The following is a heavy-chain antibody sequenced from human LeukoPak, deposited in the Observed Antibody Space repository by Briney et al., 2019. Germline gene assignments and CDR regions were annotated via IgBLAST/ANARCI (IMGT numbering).Heavy chain of an antibody. CDR1: GFTFSSYN. D-gene: IGHD3-3*01. CDR2: ISSRSSYI. J-gene: IGHJ4*02. CDR3: ASGVNYFDY. V-gene: IGHV3-21*01. Sequence: GGSLRLSCAASGFTFSSYNMKWVRQAPGKGLEWVSSISSRSSYIFYADSVKGRFTISRDNAKKSLYLQMNGLGAEDTAVYYCASGVNYFDYWGQGTLVTVSS.